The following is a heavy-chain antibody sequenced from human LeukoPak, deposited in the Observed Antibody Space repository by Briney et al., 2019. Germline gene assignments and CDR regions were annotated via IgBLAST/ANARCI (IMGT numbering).Heavy chain of an antibody. J-gene: IGHJ4*02. CDR2: IKQDGNEK. CDR1: GFTFSSYA. Sequence: GGSLRLSCAASGFTFSSYAMHWVRQAPRKGLEWVANIKQDGNEKYYADSVKGRFTISRDNGKNSLDLQMNSLRAEDTAVYYCARDSRINYDSSGYYYPYLFDYWGQGTLVTVSS. D-gene: IGHD3-22*01. V-gene: IGHV3-7*01. CDR3: ARDSRINYDSSGYYYPYLFDY.